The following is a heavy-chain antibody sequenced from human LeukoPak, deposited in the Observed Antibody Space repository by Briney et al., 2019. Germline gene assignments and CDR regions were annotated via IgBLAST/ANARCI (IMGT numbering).Heavy chain of an antibody. CDR1: GYIFTSND. CDR2: MNPNSGNT. V-gene: IGHV1-8*01. Sequence: GASVKVSCKASGYIFTSNDINWVRQATGQGPEWMGWMNPNSGNTGYAQKFQGRATLTRNTSISTAYMELSGLRSEDTAVYYCATGDGSGSLYFDYWGQGTLVAVSS. J-gene: IGHJ4*02. CDR3: ATGDGSGSLYFDY. D-gene: IGHD1-26*01.